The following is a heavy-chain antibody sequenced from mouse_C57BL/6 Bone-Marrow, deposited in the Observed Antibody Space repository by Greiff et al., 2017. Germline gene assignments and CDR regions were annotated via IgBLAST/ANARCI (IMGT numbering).Heavy chain of an antibody. J-gene: IGHJ2*01. V-gene: IGHV1-81*01. Sequence: VKLQESGAELARPGASVKLSCKASGYTFTSYGISWVKQRTGQGLEWIGEIYPRSGNTYYNEKFKGKATLTADKSSSTAYMELRSLTSEDSAVYFCARRWGSYFDYWGQGTTLTVSS. CDR1: GYTFTSYG. CDR2: IYPRSGNT. CDR3: ARRWGSYFDY. D-gene: IGHD1-1*01.